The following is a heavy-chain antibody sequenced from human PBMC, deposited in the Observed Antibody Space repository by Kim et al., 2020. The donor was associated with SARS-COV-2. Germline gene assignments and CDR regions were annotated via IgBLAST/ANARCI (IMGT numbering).Heavy chain of an antibody. CDR3: VRRPYCSATECYGGVWFDP. V-gene: IGHV5-51*01. Sequence: GESLKISCKGSGYSVTSYWIGWVRQMPGKGLEWMGIIYPGDSKTRYSPSFQGQVTFSADKSISTAYLQWSSLKASDTAMYYCVRRPYCSATECYGGVWFDPWGQGTLVTVSS. CDR2: IYPGDSKT. D-gene: IGHD2-15*01. J-gene: IGHJ5*02. CDR1: GYSVTSYW.